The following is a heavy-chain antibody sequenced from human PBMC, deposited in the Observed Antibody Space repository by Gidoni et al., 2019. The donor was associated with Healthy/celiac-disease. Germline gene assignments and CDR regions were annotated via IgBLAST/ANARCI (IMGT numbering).Heavy chain of an antibody. D-gene: IGHD6-19*01. J-gene: IGHJ4*02. CDR2: IRSKANSYAT. CDR1: GFTFRGSA. Sequence: EVQLVESGGGLVQPGGSLKLSCAASGFTFRGSAMHWVRQASGKGLEWVGRIRSKANSYATAYAASVKGRFTISRDDSKNTAYLQMNSLKTEDTAVYYCTRRRGGSGWYPFDYWGQGTLVTVSS. CDR3: TRRRGGSGWYPFDY. V-gene: IGHV3-73*02.